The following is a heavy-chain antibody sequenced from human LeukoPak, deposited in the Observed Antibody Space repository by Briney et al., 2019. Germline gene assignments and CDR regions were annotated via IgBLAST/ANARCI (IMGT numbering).Heavy chain of an antibody. CDR1: GGSISSYY. CDR3: ARAYSSSWCDAFDI. V-gene: IGHV4-59*08. Sequence: SETLSLTCTVSGGSISSYYWSWIRQSPGKGLEWIGTIYHSGSAYYNPSLKSRVTISVDTSKNQFSLRLTSVTAADTAVYYCARAYSSSWCDAFDIWGQGTMVTVSS. J-gene: IGHJ3*02. D-gene: IGHD6-13*01. CDR2: IYHSGSA.